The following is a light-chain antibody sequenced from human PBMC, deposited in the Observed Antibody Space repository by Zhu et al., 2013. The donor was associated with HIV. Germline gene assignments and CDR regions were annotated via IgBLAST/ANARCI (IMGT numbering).Light chain of an antibody. CDR1: SSDIGSYNY. J-gene: IGLJ2*01. CDR3: NSYAGSNNVL. V-gene: IGLV2-8*01. Sequence: QSALTQPRSVSGSPGQSTTISCTGTSSDIGSYNYVSWYQLHPGKAPKLMISEVSNRPSGVSDRFSGSKSGNTASLTVSGLQAEDEADYYCNSYAGSNNVLFGGGTKLTVL. CDR2: EVS.